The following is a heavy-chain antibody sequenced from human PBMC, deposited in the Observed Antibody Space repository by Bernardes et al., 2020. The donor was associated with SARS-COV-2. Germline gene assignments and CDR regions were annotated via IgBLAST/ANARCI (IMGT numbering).Heavy chain of an antibody. CDR2: IYWDDDK. Sequence: SGPTLVKPTQTLTLTCTFSGFSLSTTGVSVGWIRQPPGKALEWLAIIYWDDDKRYSPSLKSRLTVTKDTSKNQVVLTLTNVDPLDTATYYCAHRRPSTWEGDWFDPWGQGTLVTVSS. CDR1: GFSLSTTGVS. D-gene: IGHD6-13*01. J-gene: IGHJ5*02. CDR3: AHRRPSTWEGDWFDP. V-gene: IGHV2-5*02.